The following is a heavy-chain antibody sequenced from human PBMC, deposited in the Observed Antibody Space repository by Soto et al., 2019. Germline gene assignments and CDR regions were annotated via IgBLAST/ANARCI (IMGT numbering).Heavy chain of an antibody. V-gene: IGHV3-33*01. Sequence: GGSLRLSCAAAGFCFSSYGMHWVRQAPGKGLEWVAVIWYDGSNKYYADSVKGRFTISRDNSKNTLYLQMNSLRAEDTAVYYCARDEWRDRYYYGTRGLDYWGQGTLVTVSS. D-gene: IGHD3-10*01. CDR3: ARDEWRDRYYYGTRGLDY. J-gene: IGHJ4*01. CDR1: GFCFSSYG. CDR2: IWYDGSNK.